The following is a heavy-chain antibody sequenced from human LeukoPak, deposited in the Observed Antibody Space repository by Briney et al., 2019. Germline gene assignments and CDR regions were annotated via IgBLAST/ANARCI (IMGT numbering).Heavy chain of an antibody. V-gene: IGHV3-74*01. CDR3: ARGRYYYGSGSYGDY. Sequence: GGSLRLSCAASGFTFSSYWMHWVRQAPGKGLVWVSRINSDGSSTSYADSVKGRFTISRDNAKNTLYLQMNSLRAEDTAVYYCARGRYYYGSGSYGDYWGQGTLVTVSS. D-gene: IGHD3-10*01. CDR2: INSDGSST. J-gene: IGHJ4*02. CDR1: GFTFSSYW.